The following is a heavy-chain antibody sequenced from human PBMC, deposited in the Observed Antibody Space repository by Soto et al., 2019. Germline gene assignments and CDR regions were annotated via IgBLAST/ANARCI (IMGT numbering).Heavy chain of an antibody. D-gene: IGHD3-9*01. Sequence: SETLSLTCTVSGGSISSGGYYWSWIRQHPGKGLEWIGYIYYSGSTYYNPSLKSRVTISVDTSKNQFSLKLSSVTAADTAVYYCARDPKKDWDRKHAFDIWGQGTMVTVSS. V-gene: IGHV4-31*03. J-gene: IGHJ3*02. CDR2: IYYSGST. CDR1: GGSISSGGYY. CDR3: ARDPKKDWDRKHAFDI.